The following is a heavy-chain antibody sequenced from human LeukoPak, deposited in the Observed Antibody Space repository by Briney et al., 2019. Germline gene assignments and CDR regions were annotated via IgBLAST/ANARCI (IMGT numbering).Heavy chain of an antibody. Sequence: PGGSLRLSCAASGFIFSTYSMNWLRQAPGKGLEWVSYISSSSRTIYYADSVQGRFTISRDNAKNSLYLQMSSLRDEDTAVYYCARGDYGEDNWFDPWGQGTLVTVSS. CDR2: ISSSSRTI. CDR1: GFIFSTYS. CDR3: ARGDYGEDNWFDP. V-gene: IGHV3-48*02. J-gene: IGHJ5*02. D-gene: IGHD4-17*01.